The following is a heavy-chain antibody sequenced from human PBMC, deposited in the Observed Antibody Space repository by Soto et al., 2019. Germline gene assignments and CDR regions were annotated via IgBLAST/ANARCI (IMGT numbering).Heavy chain of an antibody. CDR3: AKDDSGFGLRFLEWLAPPPYYMDV. CDR2: ISGSGGST. CDR1: GFTFSSYA. Sequence: GGSLRLSCAASGFTFSSYAMSWVRQAPGKGLEWVSAISGSGGSTYYADSVKGQFTISRDNSKNTLYLQMNSLRAEDTAVYYCAKDDSGFGLRFLEWLAPPPYYMDVWGKGTTVTVSS. V-gene: IGHV3-23*01. D-gene: IGHD3-3*01. J-gene: IGHJ6*03.